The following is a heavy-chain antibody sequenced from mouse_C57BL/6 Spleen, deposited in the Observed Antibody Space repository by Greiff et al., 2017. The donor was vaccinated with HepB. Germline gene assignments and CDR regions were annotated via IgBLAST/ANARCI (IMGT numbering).Heavy chain of an antibody. CDR3: SRSGDYGSHYFDY. D-gene: IGHD1-1*01. CDR2: IYPGSGST. Sequence: QVQLQQSGAELVKPGASVKMSCKASGYTFTSYWITWVKQRPGQGLEWIGDIYPGSGSTNYNEKFKSKATLTVDTSSSTAYMQLSSLTAENSAVFYCSRSGDYGSHYFDYWGQGTTLTVSS. V-gene: IGHV1-55*01. CDR1: GYTFTSYW. J-gene: IGHJ2*01.